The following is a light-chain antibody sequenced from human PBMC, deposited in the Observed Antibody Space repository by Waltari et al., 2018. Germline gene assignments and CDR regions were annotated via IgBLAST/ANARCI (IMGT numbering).Light chain of an antibody. Sequence: QSALTQPASVSGSPGQSITISCTGTSTDVGIYNLVSWYQQHPTKVPKLIIYEVSKRPSGVSNPFSGSQSGNTASLTISGLQAEDEADYYCSSYAGSGTSVVFGGGTKLTVL. CDR1: STDVGIYNL. CDR3: SSYAGSGTSVV. J-gene: IGLJ2*01. CDR2: EVS. V-gene: IGLV2-23*02.